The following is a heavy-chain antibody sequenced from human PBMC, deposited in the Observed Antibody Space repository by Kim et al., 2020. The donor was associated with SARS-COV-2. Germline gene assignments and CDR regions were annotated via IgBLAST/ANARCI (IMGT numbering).Heavy chain of an antibody. CDR3: ARLSPTYWFFDL. Sequence: SETLSLTCTVSGGSISSSSYYWAWIRQSPGKGLEWIGSIYYSGSTYYNPSLKSRLTISVDTSNNQFSLNLNSVTAADTSVYYCARLSPTYWFFDLWGRGTLVTVSS. CDR1: GGSISSSSYY. J-gene: IGHJ2*01. CDR2: IYYSGST. V-gene: IGHV4-39*01. D-gene: IGHD1-26*01.